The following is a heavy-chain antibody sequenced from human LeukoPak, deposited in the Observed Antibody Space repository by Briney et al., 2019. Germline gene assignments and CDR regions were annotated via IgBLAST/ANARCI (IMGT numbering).Heavy chain of an antibody. Sequence: PGGSLRLSCAASGFTFSSYSMNWVRQAPGKGLEWVSYISSSSSTIYYADSVKGRFTISRDNAKNSLYLQMNSLRAEDTAVYYCARVSGGDYWGQGTLVTVSS. D-gene: IGHD3-10*01. CDR3: ARVSGGDY. CDR2: ISSSSSTI. V-gene: IGHV3-48*01. CDR1: GFTFSSYS. J-gene: IGHJ4*02.